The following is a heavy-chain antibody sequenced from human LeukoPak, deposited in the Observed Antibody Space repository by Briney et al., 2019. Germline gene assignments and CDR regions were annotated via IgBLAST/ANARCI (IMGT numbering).Heavy chain of an antibody. CDR2: IKQDGSEK. V-gene: IGHV3-7*01. D-gene: IGHD6-19*01. CDR1: GFIFSSYW. J-gene: IGHJ4*02. Sequence: GGSLRLSCAASGFIFSSYWMSWVRQAPGKGLEWVANIKQDGSEKYYVDSVKGRFTISRDNAKNSLYLQMNSLRAEDTAVYYCARTYSSGWPFDYWGQGTLVTVSS. CDR3: ARTYSSGWPFDY.